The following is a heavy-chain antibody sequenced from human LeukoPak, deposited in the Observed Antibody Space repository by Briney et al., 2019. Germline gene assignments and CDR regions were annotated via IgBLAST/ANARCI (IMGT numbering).Heavy chain of an antibody. J-gene: IGHJ4*02. Sequence: SETLSLTCTVSGGSISSSSYYWGWIRQPPGKGLEWIGSIYYSGSTYYNPSLKSRVTISVDTSKNQFSLKLSSVTAADTAVYYCARVRPDSNYVSFDYWGQGTLVTVSS. CDR2: IYYSGST. D-gene: IGHD4-11*01. CDR1: GGSISSSSYY. V-gene: IGHV4-39*07. CDR3: ARVRPDSNYVSFDY.